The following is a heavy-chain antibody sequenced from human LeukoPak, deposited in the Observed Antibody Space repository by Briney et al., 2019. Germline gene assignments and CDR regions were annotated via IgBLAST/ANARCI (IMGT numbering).Heavy chain of an antibody. D-gene: IGHD6-13*01. CDR2: IIPIFGTA. CDR1: GGTFSIYA. Sequence: SVKVSCKASGGTFSIYAISWVRQAPGQGLEWMGGIIPIFGTANYAQKFQGRVTITADESTSTAYMELSSLRSEDTAVYYCVGGYSSSFDYWGQGTLVTVSS. CDR3: VGGYSSSFDY. V-gene: IGHV1-69*13. J-gene: IGHJ4*02.